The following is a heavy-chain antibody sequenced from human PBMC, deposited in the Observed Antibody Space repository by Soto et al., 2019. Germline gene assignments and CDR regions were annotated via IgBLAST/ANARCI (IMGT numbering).Heavy chain of an antibody. D-gene: IGHD2-2*01. V-gene: IGHV3-23*01. CDR3: AKEGAYCSSTSCYFDY. CDR2: ISGSGGST. Sequence: GGSLRLSCAASGFTFSSYAMSWVRQAPGKGLEWVSAISGSGGSTYYADSVKGRFTISRDNSKNTLYLQMNSLRAEDTAVYYCAKEGAYCSSTSCYFDYWGQGTLVTVSS. CDR1: GFTFSSYA. J-gene: IGHJ4*02.